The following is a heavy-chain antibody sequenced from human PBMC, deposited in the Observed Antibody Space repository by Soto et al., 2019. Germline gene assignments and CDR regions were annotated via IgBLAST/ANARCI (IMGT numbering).Heavy chain of an antibody. V-gene: IGHV3-74*01. Sequence: EVQLLESGGGLVQPGGSLRLSCAASGFTFSSYAMSWVRQAPGKGLEWVSRINSDGSSASYADSVKGRFTISRDNAKNTLYLQMNSLRAEDTAVYYCARDTLELLYYFDYWGQGTLVTVSS. J-gene: IGHJ4*02. CDR3: ARDTLELLYYFDY. CDR1: GFTFSSYA. D-gene: IGHD1-7*01. CDR2: INSDGSSA.